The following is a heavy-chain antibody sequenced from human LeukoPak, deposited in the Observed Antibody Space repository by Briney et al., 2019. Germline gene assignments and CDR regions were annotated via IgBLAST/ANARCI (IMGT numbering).Heavy chain of an antibody. V-gene: IGHV3-21*01. Sequence: GGSLRLSCAASGFTFSSYSMNWVRQAPGKGLEWVSSISSSSSYIYYADSVKGRFTISRDNAKNSLYLQMNSLRAEDTAVYYCARVSGYCSGGSCYSWFDPWGQGTLVTVSP. D-gene: IGHD2-15*01. CDR2: ISSSSSYI. CDR1: GFTFSSYS. CDR3: ARVSGYCSGGSCYSWFDP. J-gene: IGHJ5*02.